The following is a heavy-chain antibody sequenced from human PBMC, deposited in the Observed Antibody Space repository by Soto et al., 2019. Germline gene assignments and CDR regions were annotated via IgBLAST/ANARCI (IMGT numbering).Heavy chain of an antibody. CDR1: GGSISSGGYY. CDR2: IYYSGST. V-gene: IGHV4-31*03. Sequence: QVQLQESGPGLVKPSQTLSLTCTVSGGSISSGGYYWSWIRQHPGKGLEWIGYIYYSGSTYYNPSLKSRVTITVDTSKNQFSLKLSSVTAADTAVYYCARVNRGYSYGHEDYWGQGTLVTVSS. CDR3: ARVNRGYSYGHEDY. J-gene: IGHJ4*02. D-gene: IGHD5-18*01.